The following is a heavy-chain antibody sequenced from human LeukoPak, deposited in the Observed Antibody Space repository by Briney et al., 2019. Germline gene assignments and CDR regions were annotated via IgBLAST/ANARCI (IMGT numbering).Heavy chain of an antibody. CDR2: IYYSGST. V-gene: IGHV4-31*03. Sequence: SETLSLTCTVSGGSISSGGYYWSWIRQHPGKGLEWIGYIYYSGSTYYNPSLKSRVTISVDTSKNQFSLKLSSVTAADTAVYYCARDPDIAAAAYGDLRDYWGQGTLVTVSS. CDR1: GGSISSGGYY. D-gene: IGHD6-13*01. CDR3: ARDPDIAAAAYGDLRDY. J-gene: IGHJ4*02.